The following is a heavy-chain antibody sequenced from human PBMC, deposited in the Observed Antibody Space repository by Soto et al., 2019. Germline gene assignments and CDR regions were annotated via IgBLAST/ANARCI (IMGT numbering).Heavy chain of an antibody. V-gene: IGHV3-23*01. CDR1: GFTFSSYA. CDR3: AKDQGSWYYDSSGYHNWFDH. D-gene: IGHD3-22*01. Sequence: XGSLRLSCAAAGFTFSSYAMSWVRQAPGRGLDWVSAISGSGGSTYYADSVKGRFTISRDNSKNTLYLQMNSLRAEDTAVYYCAKDQGSWYYDSSGYHNWFDHWGQGTLVTVSS. CDR2: ISGSGGST. J-gene: IGHJ5*02.